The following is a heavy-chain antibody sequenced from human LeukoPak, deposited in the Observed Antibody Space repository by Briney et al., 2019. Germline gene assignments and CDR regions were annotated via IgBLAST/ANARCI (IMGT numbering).Heavy chain of an antibody. D-gene: IGHD3-10*01. CDR1: GGSISSYY. CDR3: AREEYYGSGEDN. V-gene: IGHV4-4*07. Sequence: SETLSLTCTASGGSISSYYWSWIRLPAGKGLEWIGRIYSTGSSNYNPSLKSRVSMSVDTSKNQVSLKLTSVTAADTAVYYCAREEYYGSGEDNWGQGNLVTVSS. J-gene: IGHJ4*02. CDR2: IYSTGSS.